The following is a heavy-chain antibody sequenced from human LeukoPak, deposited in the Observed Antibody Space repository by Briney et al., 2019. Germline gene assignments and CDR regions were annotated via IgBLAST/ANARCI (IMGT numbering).Heavy chain of an antibody. V-gene: IGHV3-74*01. Sequence: PGGSLRLSCAASGFTFRRYWMHWVRQAPGKGLVWVSRINSDGSTTSYADSVKGRLTISRDNAKNTLYLQMNSLGAEDTAVYYCATFWSGSDFDYWGQGTLITVSS. CDR3: ATFWSGSDFDY. J-gene: IGHJ4*02. D-gene: IGHD3-3*01. CDR1: GFTFRRYW. CDR2: INSDGSTT.